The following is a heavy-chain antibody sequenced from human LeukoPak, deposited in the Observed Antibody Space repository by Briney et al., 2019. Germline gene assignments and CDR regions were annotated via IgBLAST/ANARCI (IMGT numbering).Heavy chain of an antibody. CDR2: LHWKDGIT. J-gene: IGHJ4*02. CDR1: GFIFDAYE. Sequence: GGSLRLSCAASGFIFDAYEMNWVRQVPGKGLEWVSGLHWKDGITGYADSVKGRFTISRDNVKNSLYLQMNSLRAEDTAIYYCARDYQYGYSTNWYHLAQIDYWGQGTLVTVSS. D-gene: IGHD2/OR15-2a*01. CDR3: ARDYQYGYSTNWYHLAQIDY. V-gene: IGHV3-20*04.